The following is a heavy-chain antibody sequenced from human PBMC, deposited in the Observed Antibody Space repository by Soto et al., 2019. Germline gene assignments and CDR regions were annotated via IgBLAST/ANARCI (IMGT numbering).Heavy chain of an antibody. J-gene: IGHJ1*01. CDR3: ADRLSYCSSFSAY. D-gene: IGHD2-15*01. V-gene: IGHV4-59*01. Sequence: GKGMEWIGNVDYSGSTNYNPSLKSRVTISVDTSKKQFSLKLRSVTGADTAVYYCADRLSYCSSFSAYWGKG. CDR2: VDYSGST.